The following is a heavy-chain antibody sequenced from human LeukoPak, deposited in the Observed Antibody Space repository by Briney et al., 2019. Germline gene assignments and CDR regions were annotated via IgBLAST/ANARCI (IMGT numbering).Heavy chain of an antibody. D-gene: IGHD5-12*01. CDR1: GFTFSSYA. CDR3: AREWLRFGAPFSFDY. J-gene: IGHJ4*02. CDR2: ISYDGSNK. V-gene: IGHV3-30-3*01. Sequence: AGGSLRLSCAASGFTFSSYAMHWVRQAPGKGLEWVAVISYDGSNKYYADSVKGRFTISRDNSKNSLYLQMNSLRAEDTAVYYCAREWLRFGAPFSFDYWGQGTLVTVSS.